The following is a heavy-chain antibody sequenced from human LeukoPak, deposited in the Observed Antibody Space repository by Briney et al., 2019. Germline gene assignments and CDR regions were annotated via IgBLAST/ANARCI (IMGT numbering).Heavy chain of an antibody. CDR2: IYYSGNT. J-gene: IGHJ4*02. D-gene: IGHD3-10*01. CDR3: ARDARVQKWFGELLKTTTYYFDY. CDR1: GVSISSSNSY. V-gene: IGHV4-39*07. Sequence: PSETLSLTCTVSGVSISSSNSYWGWIRQPPGKGLEWIGSIYYSGNTYYNASLKSQVSISVDTSKNQFSLKLSSVTAADTAVYYCARDARVQKWFGELLKTTTYYFDYWGQGTLVTVSS.